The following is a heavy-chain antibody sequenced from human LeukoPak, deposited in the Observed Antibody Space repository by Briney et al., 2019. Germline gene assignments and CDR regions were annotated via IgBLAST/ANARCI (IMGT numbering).Heavy chain of an antibody. J-gene: IGHJ4*02. CDR3: ASRPFLWGFAY. CDR1: GDSISSSSYY. Sequence: SETLSLTCTVSGDSISSSSYYLGWIRQPPGKGLEWIASIYSSVTYYNPSLKSRVTISVDTSKNQFSLNLSSVTAADTAVYYCASRPFLWGFAYWGQGTLVTVSS. V-gene: IGHV4-39*01. CDR2: IYSSVT. D-gene: IGHD3-16*01.